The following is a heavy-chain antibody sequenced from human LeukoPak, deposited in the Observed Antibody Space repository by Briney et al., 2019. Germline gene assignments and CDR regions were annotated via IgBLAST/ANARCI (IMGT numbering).Heavy chain of an antibody. CDR3: ARQPSGHLRDHYDC. CDR2: IYYSGST. J-gene: IGHJ4*02. Sequence: SETLSLTCTVSGGSMSNYYWTWIRQPPGKGLEWLGYIYYSGSTDYSPSLKSRVTISVDTSKNQFSLNLRSVTAADTAVYYCARQPSGHLRDHYDCWGQGTLVTVSS. CDR1: GGSMSNYY. V-gene: IGHV4-59*01. D-gene: IGHD2-15*01.